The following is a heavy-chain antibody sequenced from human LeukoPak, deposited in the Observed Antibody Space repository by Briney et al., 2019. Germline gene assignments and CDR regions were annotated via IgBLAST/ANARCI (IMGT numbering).Heavy chain of an antibody. CDR1: GYTFTDYY. J-gene: IGHJ5*02. Sequence: ASVKVSCKAFGYTFTDYYMHWVRQAPGQGLEWMGRINPNSGGTNYAQKFQGRVTMTRDTSISTAYMELSSLRSDDTAFYYCARAPLNSGSYYRLHSWFDPWGQGALVTVSS. CDR2: INPNSGGT. CDR3: ARAPLNSGSYYRLHSWFDP. D-gene: IGHD3-10*01. V-gene: IGHV1-2*06.